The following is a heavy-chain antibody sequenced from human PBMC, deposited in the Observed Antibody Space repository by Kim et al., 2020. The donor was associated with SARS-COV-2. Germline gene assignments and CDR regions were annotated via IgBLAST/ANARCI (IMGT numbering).Heavy chain of an antibody. Sequence: AATAKARFTISRDNHQNSRYLQNTSLRAEDQAVYYCARDLIAAAHYFQHWGQGTLVTVSS. V-gene: IGHV3-11*05. J-gene: IGHJ1*01. CDR3: ARDLIAAAHYFQH. D-gene: IGHD6-13*01.